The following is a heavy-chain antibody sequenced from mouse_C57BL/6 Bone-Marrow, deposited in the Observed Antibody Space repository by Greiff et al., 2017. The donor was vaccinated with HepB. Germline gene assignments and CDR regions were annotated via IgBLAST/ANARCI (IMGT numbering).Heavy chain of an antibody. CDR3: ARDGYYGYFDV. CDR2: ISRGSSTI. J-gene: IGHJ1*03. Sequence: EVQLVESGGGLVKPGGSLKLSCAASGFTFSDYGMHWVRQAPEKGLEWVAYISRGSSTIYYADTVKGRFTISRDNAKNTLFLQMTSLRSGDTAWYNCARDGYYGYFDVWGTGTTFTVSS. CDR1: GFTFSDYG. V-gene: IGHV5-17*01. D-gene: IGHD2-3*01.